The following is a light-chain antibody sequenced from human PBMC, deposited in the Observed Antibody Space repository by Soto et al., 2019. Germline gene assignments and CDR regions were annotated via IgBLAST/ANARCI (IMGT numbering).Light chain of an antibody. J-gene: IGLJ2*01. CDR1: SSNIGAGYD. Sequence: QSVLTQPPSVSGAPGQRVTISCTGSSSNIGAGYDVHWYQQLPGTAPKLLIYGNSNRPSGVPDRFSGSKSGTSASLAITGLQGEDEAYYYCQSYDSSLSGVVFGGGTQLTVL. CDR2: GNS. V-gene: IGLV1-40*01. CDR3: QSYDSSLSGVV.